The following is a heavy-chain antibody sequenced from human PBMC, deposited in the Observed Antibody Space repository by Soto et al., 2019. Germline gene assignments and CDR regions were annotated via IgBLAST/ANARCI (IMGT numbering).Heavy chain of an antibody. D-gene: IGHD3-22*01. CDR2: INPNSGGT. Sequence: ASVKVSCKASGYTFTGYYMHWVRQAPGQGLEWMGWINPNSGGTNYAQQFQGWVTTTRDTSMSTAYMDLNRLRSDDTAVYYCARGRRDYSGYYGYYFDYWGQGTLVTVS. CDR3: ARGRRDYSGYYGYYFDY. J-gene: IGHJ4*02. CDR1: GYTFTGYY. V-gene: IGHV1-2*04.